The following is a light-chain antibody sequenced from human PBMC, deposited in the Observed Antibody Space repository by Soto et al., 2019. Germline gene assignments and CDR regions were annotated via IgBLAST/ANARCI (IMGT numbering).Light chain of an antibody. J-gene: IGLJ2*01. CDR1: SNYIGPYNY. CDR3: CSYADTYVE. CDR2: DVD. Sequence: QSVLTQPRSVSGSPGQSVAISCTGISNYIGPYNYVSWYQQHLGKAPKLIIYDVDKRPSGVPYRFSGSKSGDTASLTISGLQPDDEADYYCCSYADTYVELGGGTKLTVL. V-gene: IGLV2-11*01.